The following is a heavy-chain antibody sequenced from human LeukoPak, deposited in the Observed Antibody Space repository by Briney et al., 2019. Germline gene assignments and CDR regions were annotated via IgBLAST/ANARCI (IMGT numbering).Heavy chain of an antibody. CDR2: ISGSGGST. J-gene: IGHJ4*02. CDR3: AKELGTMMDVY. Sequence: PGGSLRLSCAASGFTFSSYAMSWVRQAPGKGLEWVSAISGSGGSTNYAHSVKGRFTISRDNFKNTLFLQMNSLRAEDTAVYYCAKELGTMMDVYWGQGTLVTVSS. V-gene: IGHV3-23*01. CDR1: GFTFSSYA. D-gene: IGHD3-22*01.